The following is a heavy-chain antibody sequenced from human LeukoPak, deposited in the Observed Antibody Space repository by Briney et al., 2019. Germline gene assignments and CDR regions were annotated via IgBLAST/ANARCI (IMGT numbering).Heavy chain of an antibody. CDR2: ISYDGSNK. Sequence: HPGGSLRLSCAASGFTFSSYAMHWVRQAPGKGLEWVAVISYDGSNKYYADSVKGRFTISRDNSKNTLYLQMNSLRAEDTAVYYCAKFVYTLGYCSSTSCHTYDYWGQGTLVTVSS. J-gene: IGHJ4*02. CDR1: GFTFSSYA. D-gene: IGHD2-2*01. CDR3: AKFVYTLGYCSSTSCHTYDY. V-gene: IGHV3-30-3*02.